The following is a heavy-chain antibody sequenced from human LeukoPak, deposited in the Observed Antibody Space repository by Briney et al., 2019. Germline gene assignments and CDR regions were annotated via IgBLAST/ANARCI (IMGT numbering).Heavy chain of an antibody. J-gene: IGHJ3*02. D-gene: IGHD2-2*01. CDR1: GYTFTGYY. Sequence: ASVKVSCKASGYTFTGYYMHWVRQAPGQGLEWMGWINPNSGGTNYAQKFQGRVTTTRDTSISTAYMELSRLRSDDTAVYYCARDLGYCSSTSCYGAFDIWGQGTMVTVSS. CDR2: INPNSGGT. V-gene: IGHV1-2*02. CDR3: ARDLGYCSSTSCYGAFDI.